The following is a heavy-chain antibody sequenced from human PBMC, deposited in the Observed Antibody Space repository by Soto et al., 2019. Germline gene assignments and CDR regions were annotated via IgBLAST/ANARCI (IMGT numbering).Heavy chain of an antibody. CDR1: GFTFSSYA. CDR2: ISGSGGST. CDR3: AKDGIMVRGLVISYYMDV. Sequence: GSLRLSCAASGFTFSSYAMSWVRQAPGKGLEWVSAISGSGGSTYYADSVKGRFTISRDNSKNTLYLQMNSLRAEDTAVYYCAKDGIMVRGLVISYYMDVWGKGTTVTVSS. V-gene: IGHV3-23*01. J-gene: IGHJ6*03. D-gene: IGHD3-10*01.